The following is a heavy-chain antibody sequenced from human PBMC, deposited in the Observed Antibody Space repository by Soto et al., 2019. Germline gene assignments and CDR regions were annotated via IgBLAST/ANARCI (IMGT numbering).Heavy chain of an antibody. J-gene: IGHJ4*02. CDR1: GFTFSSYS. CDR3: ARGIAAAQDY. V-gene: IGHV3-21*01. D-gene: IGHD6-13*01. Sequence: GGSLRLSCAASGFTFSSYSMNWVRQAPGKGLEWVSSISSSSSYIYYADSVKGRFTISRDNAKNSLYLQMNSLRAEETAVYYCARGIAAAQDYWGQGTLVTVSS. CDR2: ISSSSSYI.